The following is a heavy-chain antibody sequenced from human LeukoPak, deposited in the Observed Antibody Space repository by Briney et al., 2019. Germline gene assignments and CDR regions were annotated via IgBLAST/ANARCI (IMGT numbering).Heavy chain of an antibody. V-gene: IGHV4-30-4*01. CDR2: IYYSGSP. D-gene: IGHD6-19*01. CDR3: ARHEYSSGWYYFDY. CDR1: GGSISSGDYY. J-gene: IGHJ4*02. Sequence: SSETLSLTCTVSGGSISSGDYYWSCIRQPPGKGLEWIGYIYYSGSPYYNPSLKSRVTISVDTSKNQFSLKLSSVTAADTAVYYCARHEYSSGWYYFDYWGQGTLVTVSS.